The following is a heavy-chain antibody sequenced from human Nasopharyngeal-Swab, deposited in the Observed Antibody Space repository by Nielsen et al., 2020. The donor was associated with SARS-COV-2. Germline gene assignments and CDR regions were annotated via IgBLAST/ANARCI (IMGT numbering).Heavy chain of an antibody. CDR2: INHSGGT. CDR1: GGSFSGYY. J-gene: IGHJ3*02. V-gene: IGHV4-34*01. Sequence: GSLRLSCAVYGGSFSGYYWSWIRQPPGKGLEWIGEINHSGGTNYNPSLKSRVTISVDTSKNQFSLKLSSVTAADTAVYYCARASRRGDAFDIWGQGTMVTVSS. CDR3: ARASRRGDAFDI.